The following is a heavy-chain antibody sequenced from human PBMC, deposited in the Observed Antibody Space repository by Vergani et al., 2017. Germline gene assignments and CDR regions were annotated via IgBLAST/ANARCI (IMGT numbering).Heavy chain of an antibody. J-gene: IGHJ2*01. CDR3: VKDIAASCNYWYFDP. CDR2: INWNSDSI. V-gene: IGHV3-9*01. Sequence: EVQLVESGGGLVQPGRSLRLSCAASGFTFDDYAMHWVRQAPGKGLEWVSGINWNSDSIAYADSVKGRFTISRDNAKNSLYLQMNSLRAEDTALYYCVKDIAASCNYWYFDPWGRGTLGTVSS. D-gene: IGHD6-13*01. CDR1: GFTFDDYA.